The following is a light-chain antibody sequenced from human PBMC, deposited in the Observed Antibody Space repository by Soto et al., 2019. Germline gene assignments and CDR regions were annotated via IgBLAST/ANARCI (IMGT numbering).Light chain of an antibody. J-gene: IGLJ1*01. V-gene: IGLV2-14*01. Sequence: QSALTQPASVSGSPGQSITMSCTGTSSDVGVYNYVSWYQQHPGKAPKLMIYEVSNRPSGVSNRFSGSKSGNTASLTISGLQAEDEADYYCSSYTSSSTLEVFGTGTKLTVL. CDR1: SSDVGVYNY. CDR3: SSYTSSSTLEV. CDR2: EVS.